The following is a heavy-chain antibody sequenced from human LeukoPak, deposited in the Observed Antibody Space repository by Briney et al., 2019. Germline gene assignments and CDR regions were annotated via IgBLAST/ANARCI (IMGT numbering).Heavy chain of an antibody. D-gene: IGHD6-19*01. CDR1: GFTVSSNY. V-gene: IGHV3-53*01. CDR3: ARVTLSGGPVAAYFDY. CDR2: IYSGGGT. J-gene: IGHJ4*02. Sequence: GGSLRLSCAASGFTVSSNYMSWVRQAPGKGLEWFSCIYSGGGTFYADSVKGRFTFSRDNSKNTLYLQTNNLRAEDTAVYYCARVTLSGGPVAAYFDYWGQGTLVTVSS.